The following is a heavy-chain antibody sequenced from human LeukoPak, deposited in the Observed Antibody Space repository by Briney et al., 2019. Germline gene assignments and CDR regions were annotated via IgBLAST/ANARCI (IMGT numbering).Heavy chain of an antibody. CDR1: GFSVSSNY. D-gene: IGHD6-19*01. CDR3: ARVIVVAGEDHFDY. J-gene: IGHJ4*02. CDR2: IYSGGRT. V-gene: IGHV3-53*01. Sequence: GGSLRLSCAASGFSVSSNYMSWVRQAPGKGLEWVSVIYSGGRTYYADSVKGRFTISRDYSKNTLYLQMNSLRAEDTAVYYCARVIVVAGEDHFDYWGQGTLVTVSS.